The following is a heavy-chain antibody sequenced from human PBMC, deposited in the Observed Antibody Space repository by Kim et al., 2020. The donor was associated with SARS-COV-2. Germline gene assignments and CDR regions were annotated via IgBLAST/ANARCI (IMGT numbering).Heavy chain of an antibody. Sequence: YYAHSVRGRYTQPRDNAKNALYLQMNSLRAEDTAVYYCARGITMIRGADVWGKGTTVSVSS. J-gene: IGHJ6*04. V-gene: IGHV3-21*01. CDR3: ARGITMIRGADV. D-gene: IGHD3-10*01.